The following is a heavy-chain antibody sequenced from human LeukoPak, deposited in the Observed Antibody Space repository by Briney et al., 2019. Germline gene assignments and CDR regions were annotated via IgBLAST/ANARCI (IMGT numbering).Heavy chain of an antibody. Sequence: ASVKVSCKAFGYTFTNYGISWVRQAPGQGLEWMGWISTYNGNTNYVQKLQGRVTMTTDTSTSTAYMELRSLRSDDTAVYYCARDIKRSRARWENLGFDPWGQGTLVTVSS. V-gene: IGHV1-18*01. CDR1: GYTFTNYG. CDR2: ISTYNGNT. CDR3: ARDIKRSRARWENLGFDP. J-gene: IGHJ5*02. D-gene: IGHD1-26*01.